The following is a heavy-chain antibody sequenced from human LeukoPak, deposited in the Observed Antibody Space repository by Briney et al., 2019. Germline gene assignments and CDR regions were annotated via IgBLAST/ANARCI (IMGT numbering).Heavy chain of an antibody. V-gene: IGHV1-2*02. CDR3: ARSLRWQPY. CDR1: GYTFKAFY. CDR2: INPNSGGT. D-gene: IGHD4-23*01. J-gene: IGHJ1*01. Sequence: GASVKVSCKASGYTFKAFYIHWVRQAPGQGLEWMGWINPNSGGTNYAQKFQGRVTMTRDTSISTAYMELSRLNSDDTAVYYCARSLRWQPYWGQGALVTVSS.